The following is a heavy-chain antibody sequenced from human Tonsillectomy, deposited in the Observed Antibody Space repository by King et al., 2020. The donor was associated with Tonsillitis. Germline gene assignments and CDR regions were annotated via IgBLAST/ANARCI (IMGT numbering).Heavy chain of an antibody. Sequence: QMQLQESGPGLGKPSETLSLTCTVSGGSISSYYWSWIRQPPGKGLEWIGYIYDSGSTNYNPSLKSRGTISVDTSKNQLSLKLSSVTAADTAVYYCARGSNIAAAGTGYYFDYWGQGTLVTVSS. V-gene: IGHV4-59*01. CDR3: ARGSNIAAAGTGYYFDY. CDR2: IYDSGST. J-gene: IGHJ4*02. CDR1: GGSISSYY. D-gene: IGHD6-13*01.